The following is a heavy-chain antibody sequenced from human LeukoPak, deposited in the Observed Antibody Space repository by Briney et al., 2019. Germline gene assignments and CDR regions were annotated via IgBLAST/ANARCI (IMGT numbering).Heavy chain of an antibody. CDR3: ARHSPPTYYDFWSGYYVEAFDI. J-gene: IGHJ3*02. CDR1: GYSISSGYY. CDR2: IYHSGST. D-gene: IGHD3-3*01. V-gene: IGHV4-38-2*01. Sequence: PSETLSLTCAVSGYSISSGYYWGWIRPPPGKGLEWIGSIYHSGSTYYNPSLKSRVTISVDTSKNQFSLKLSSVTAADTAVCCCARHSPPTYYDFWSGYYVEAFDIWGQGSMVTVSS.